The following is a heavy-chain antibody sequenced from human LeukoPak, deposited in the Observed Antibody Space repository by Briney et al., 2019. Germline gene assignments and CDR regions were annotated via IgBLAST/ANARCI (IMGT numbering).Heavy chain of an antibody. J-gene: IGHJ4*02. CDR1: GFTFSSYA. CDR3: AKGTPLLWFGELLNYFDH. V-gene: IGHV3-23*01. CDR2: ISGSGGST. Sequence: PGGSLRLSCAASGFTFSSYAMSWVRQAPGKGLEWVSAISGSGGSTYYADSVKGRFTISRDNSKNTLYLQMNSLRAEDTAVYYCAKGTPLLWFGELLNYFDHWGQGTLVTVSS. D-gene: IGHD3-10*01.